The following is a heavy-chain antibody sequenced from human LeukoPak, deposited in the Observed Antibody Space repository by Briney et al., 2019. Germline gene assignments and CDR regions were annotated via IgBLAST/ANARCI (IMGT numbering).Heavy chain of an antibody. CDR1: GGSFSGYY. CDR2: INHSGST. V-gene: IGHV4-34*01. Sequence: PSETLSLTCAVYGGSFSGYYWSWIRQPPGKGLEWIGEINHSGSTNYNPSLKSRVTISVDTSKNQFSLKLSSVTAADTAVYYCARLDGEDSSGLLDYWGQGTLVTVSS. CDR3: ARLDGEDSSGLLDY. D-gene: IGHD3-22*01. J-gene: IGHJ4*02.